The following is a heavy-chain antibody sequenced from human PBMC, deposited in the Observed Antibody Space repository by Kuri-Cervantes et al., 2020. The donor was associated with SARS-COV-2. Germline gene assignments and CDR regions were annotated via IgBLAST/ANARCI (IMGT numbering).Heavy chain of an antibody. D-gene: IGHD3-10*01. Sequence: SCAVSGGSISSSNWWSWVRQPPGKGLEWIGEIRRTGTTNYNPPLESRVTISVDRSKNQFSLTLRSVTAADTAVYYCAFNYGTGSYFYWGQGTLVTVSS. V-gene: IGHV4-4*02. CDR1: GGSISSSNW. CDR3: AFNYGTGSYFY. J-gene: IGHJ4*02. CDR2: IRRTGTT.